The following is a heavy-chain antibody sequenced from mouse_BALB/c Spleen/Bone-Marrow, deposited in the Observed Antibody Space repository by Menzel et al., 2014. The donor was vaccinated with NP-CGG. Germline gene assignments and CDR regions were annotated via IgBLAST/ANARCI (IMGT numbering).Heavy chain of an antibody. CDR3: ARPQFISGRYYAMDY. V-gene: IGHV1-63*01. Sequence: VQLQESGAELVRPGTSVKISCKASGYAFTNYWLDWVKQSPGHGLEWIGDIYPGSGHTYFKEKFKGKATLTADKSSSTAYMQRSSRTSEDPAVYFCARPQFISGRYYAMDYWGQGTSVTGSS. CDR1: GYAFTNYW. D-gene: IGHD1-2*01. CDR2: IYPGSGHT. J-gene: IGHJ4*01.